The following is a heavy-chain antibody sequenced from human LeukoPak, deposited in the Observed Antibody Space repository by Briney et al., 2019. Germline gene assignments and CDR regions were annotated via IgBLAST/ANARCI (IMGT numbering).Heavy chain of an antibody. CDR1: GGSISSYY. D-gene: IGHD3-22*01. V-gene: IGHV4-4*07. CDR3: ARYYYDSSGYSYYFDY. J-gene: IGHJ4*02. CDR2: IYTSGST. Sequence: SETLSLTCTVSGGSISSYYWSWIRQPAGKGLEWIGRIYTSGSTNYNPSLKSRVTMSVGTSKNQFSLRLSSVTAADTAVYYCARYYYDSSGYSYYFDYWGQGTLVTVSS.